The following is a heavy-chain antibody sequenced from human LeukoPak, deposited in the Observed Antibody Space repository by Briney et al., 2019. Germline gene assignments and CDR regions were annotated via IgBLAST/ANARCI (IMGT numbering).Heavy chain of an antibody. J-gene: IGHJ4*02. CDR3: ARGGYDSSGYYYYFDF. Sequence: GGSLRLSCAASGFTVNSNYMSWVRRAPGKGLEWVSTIYSGGSTYYTGSLKGRFTISRDNSKNTVYLQMNSLRAEDTAVYYCARGGYDSSGYYYYFDFWGQGTLVTVSS. CDR1: GFTVNSNY. D-gene: IGHD3-22*01. V-gene: IGHV3-53*01. CDR2: IYSGGST.